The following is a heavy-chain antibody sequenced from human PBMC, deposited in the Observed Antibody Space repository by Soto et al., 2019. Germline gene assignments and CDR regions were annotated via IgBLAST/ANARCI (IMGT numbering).Heavy chain of an antibody. CDR3: AIDLGGSPPFDH. V-gene: IGHV3-30*03. CDR2: VSYDGNNK. CDR1: GFSFSSYG. D-gene: IGHD1-26*01. J-gene: IGHJ4*02. Sequence: GGSLRLSCAASGFSFSSYGKHWVRQAPGKGLEWVAIVSYDGNNKYYADSVKGRFTISRDNSKNTLYLEMNSLRVEDTAVYYCAIDLGGSPPFDHWGQGTLVTVSS.